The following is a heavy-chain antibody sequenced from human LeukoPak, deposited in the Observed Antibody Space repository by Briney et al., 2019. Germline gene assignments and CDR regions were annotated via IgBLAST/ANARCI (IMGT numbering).Heavy chain of an antibody. CDR1: GFTFDDYA. CDR3: AIDQCSGGSGYWFDP. D-gene: IGHD2-15*01. Sequence: GGSLRLSCAASGFTFDDYAMYWVRQAPGGGLEWVSDISWNSGSIVYADSVKGRFTISRDNAKNSLYLQMNSLRAEDTAVYYWAIDQCSGGSGYWFDPWGQGTLVTVSS. V-gene: IGHV3-9*01. CDR2: ISWNSGSI. J-gene: IGHJ5*02.